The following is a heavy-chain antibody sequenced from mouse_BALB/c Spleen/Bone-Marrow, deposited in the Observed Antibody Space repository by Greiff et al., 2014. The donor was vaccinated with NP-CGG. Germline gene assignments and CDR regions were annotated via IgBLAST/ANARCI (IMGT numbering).Heavy chain of an antibody. CDR1: GYSFTGYY. D-gene: IGHD1-2*01. Sequence: LVKTGASVKISCKASGYSFTGYYMHWVKQSHGKSLEWIGYISCYNGATSHNQKFKGKATFTVDTPSSTAYMQFNSPTSEDSAVYYCARGDTTATHWYFDVWGAGTTVTVSS. J-gene: IGHJ1*01. CDR2: ISCYNGAT. V-gene: IGHV1S34*01. CDR3: ARGDTTATHWYFDV.